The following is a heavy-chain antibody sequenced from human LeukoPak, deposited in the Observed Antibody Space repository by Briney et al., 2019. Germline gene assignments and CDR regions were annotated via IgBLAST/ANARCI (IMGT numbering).Heavy chain of an antibody. V-gene: IGHV4-34*01. J-gene: IGHJ4*02. D-gene: IGHD3-16*02. Sequence: PSETLSLTCAVYSGSFSGYYWSWIRQPPGKGLEWIGEINHSGSTNYNPSLKSRVTISVDTSKNQFSLKLSSVTAADTAVYYCARGVDSVWGSYRLDYWGQGTLVTVSS. CDR1: SGSFSGYY. CDR3: ARGVDSVWGSYRLDY. CDR2: INHSGST.